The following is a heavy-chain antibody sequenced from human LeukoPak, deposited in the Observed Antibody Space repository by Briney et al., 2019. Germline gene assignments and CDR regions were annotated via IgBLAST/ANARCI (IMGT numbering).Heavy chain of an antibody. Sequence: GGSLRLSCAASGFTFSSYAMSWVRQAPGKGLEWVAVIWYDGSNKYYADSVKGRFTISRDNSKNTLYLQMNSLRAEDTAVYYCARDGITIFGVVKSAFDIWGQGTMVTVSS. CDR2: IWYDGSNK. D-gene: IGHD3-3*01. V-gene: IGHV3-33*08. CDR3: ARDGITIFGVVKSAFDI. J-gene: IGHJ3*02. CDR1: GFTFSSYA.